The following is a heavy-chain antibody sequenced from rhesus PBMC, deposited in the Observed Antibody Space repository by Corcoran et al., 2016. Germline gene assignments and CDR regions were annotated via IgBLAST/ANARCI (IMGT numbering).Heavy chain of an antibody. J-gene: IGHJ5-1*01. CDR2: IGGSDGPT. Sequence: QGQLQESGPGLVKPSETLSLTCSVSGYSISSGYGWSWIRQPPGKGLEWIGYIGGSDGPTNNNPALKSRVTISKDTSKNQFSLKLTSVVAADTAVYYCVRHPEHANFEYRFPVWGAGVLVTVSS. CDR3: VRHPEHANFEYRFPV. V-gene: IGHV4-127*01. CDR1: GYSISSGYG. D-gene: IGHD4-17*01.